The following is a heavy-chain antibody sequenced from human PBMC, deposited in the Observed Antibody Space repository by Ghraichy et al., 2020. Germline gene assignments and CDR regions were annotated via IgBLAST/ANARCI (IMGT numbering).Heavy chain of an antibody. Sequence: SETLSLTCTVSGVSISTYYWSWLRQTPGRGPEWIGYVYYTGSTKYNPSFTGRVAISIDTSRSQFSLRLTSLTAADTAVYYCARAPSISWGSSWGTFWFDPWGQGAMVTVSS. J-gene: IGHJ5*02. CDR3: ARAPSISWGSSWGTFWFDP. CDR1: GVSISTYY. D-gene: IGHD6-13*01. CDR2: VYYTGST. V-gene: IGHV4-59*01.